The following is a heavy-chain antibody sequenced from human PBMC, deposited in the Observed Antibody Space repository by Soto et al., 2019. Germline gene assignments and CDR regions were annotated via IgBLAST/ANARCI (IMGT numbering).Heavy chain of an antibody. CDR3: ARACRWYSSGSVGY. Sequence: GASVKVSCKASGYTFTSYAMHWVRQAPGQRIEWMGWINAGIGNTKYSQKFQGRVTITRDTSASTAYMELSSLRSEDTAVYYCARACRWYSSGSVGYWGQGTLVTVSS. CDR1: GYTFTSYA. V-gene: IGHV1-3*01. CDR2: INAGIGNT. D-gene: IGHD6-19*01. J-gene: IGHJ4*02.